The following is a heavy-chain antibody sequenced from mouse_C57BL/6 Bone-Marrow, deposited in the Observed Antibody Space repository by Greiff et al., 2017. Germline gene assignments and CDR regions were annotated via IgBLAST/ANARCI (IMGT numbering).Heavy chain of an antibody. V-gene: IGHV1-50*01. CDR1: GYTFTSYW. Sequence: QVQLQQPGAELVKPGASVKLSCKASGYTFTSYWMQWVKQRPGQGLEWIGEIDPSDSYTNYNQKFKGKATLTVDTSSSTAYMQLSSLTSEDSAVYYCAREWYGSSLYYFDYWGQGTTLTVSS. J-gene: IGHJ2*01. CDR3: AREWYGSSLYYFDY. CDR2: IDPSDSYT. D-gene: IGHD1-1*01.